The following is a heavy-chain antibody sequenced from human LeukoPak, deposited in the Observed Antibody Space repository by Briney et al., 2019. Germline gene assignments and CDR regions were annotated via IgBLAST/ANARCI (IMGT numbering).Heavy chain of an antibody. J-gene: IGHJ5*02. CDR2: ISHSGST. V-gene: IGHV4-4*02. CDR1: GGSISSSNW. Sequence: SETLSLTCAVSGGSISSSNWWTWVRQPPGKGLEWIGEISHSGSTNYNPSLKSRVTVSVDRSKNHFSLNLSSVTAADTAVYYCARGGSSWFDPWGQGTQVTVSS. CDR3: ARGGSSWFDP. D-gene: IGHD1-26*01.